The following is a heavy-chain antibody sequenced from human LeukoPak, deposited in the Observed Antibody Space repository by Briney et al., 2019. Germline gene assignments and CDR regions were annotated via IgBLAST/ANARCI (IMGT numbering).Heavy chain of an antibody. CDR2: IKQDGSDK. D-gene: IGHD3-3*01. V-gene: IGHV3-7*01. CDR1: GSTFTKYW. Sequence: GSLRLSCAASGSTFTKYWMTWVRQAPGKGLEWVGNIKQDGSDKNYMDSVKGRFTISRDNTKNSVYLQMSSLRAEDTAVYYCARLNYDFWSGVWEGYYMDVWGKGTTVTVSS. CDR3: ARLNYDFWSGVWEGYYMDV. J-gene: IGHJ6*03.